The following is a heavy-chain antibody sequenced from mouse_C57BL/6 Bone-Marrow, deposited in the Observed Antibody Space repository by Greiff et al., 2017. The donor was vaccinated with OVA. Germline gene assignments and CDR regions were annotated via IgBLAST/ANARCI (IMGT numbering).Heavy chain of an antibody. CDR2: INPYNGDT. J-gene: IGHJ1*03. D-gene: IGHD3-1*01. Sequence: EVQLQQSGPELVKPGDSVKISCKASGYSFTGYFMNWVMQSHGQSLEWIGRINPYNGDTFYNQKFKGKATLTVDNSSSQAHRELRSLTSEYSAVYYCARTGWYWYFDVWGTGTTVTVSS. CDR3: ARTGWYWYFDV. V-gene: IGHV1-20*01. CDR1: GYSFTGYF.